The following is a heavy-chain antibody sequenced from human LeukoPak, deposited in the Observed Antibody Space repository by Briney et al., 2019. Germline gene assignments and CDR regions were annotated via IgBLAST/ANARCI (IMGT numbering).Heavy chain of an antibody. CDR1: GYTFTSYW. J-gene: IGHJ3*02. CDR3: VRRLGTGGQSTTRAFDI. D-gene: IGHD4-23*01. CDR2: INPGNTET. Sequence: GASLKISCKGSGYTFTSYWIGLVRQIPGKGLGWMGIINPGNTETRYNPSCQGQVTMSADKSITTASLQWSSLKAPDTAMCYCVRRLGTGGQSTTRAFDIWGQGTVDGVSS. V-gene: IGHV5-51*01.